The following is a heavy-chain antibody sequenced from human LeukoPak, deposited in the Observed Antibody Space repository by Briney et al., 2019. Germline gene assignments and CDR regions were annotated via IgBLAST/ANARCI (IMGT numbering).Heavy chain of an antibody. CDR1: GFTFSSYG. CDR3: ATDQGWAFWSGYDAPAGYFDY. J-gene: IGHJ4*02. Sequence: GRSLRLSCAASGFTFSSYGMHWVRQAPGKGLEWVAVISSNGSNKYYADSVKGRFTISRDNSKNTLYLQMNSLRAEDTAVYYCATDQGWAFWSGYDAPAGYFDYWGQGTLVTVSS. V-gene: IGHV3-30*03. D-gene: IGHD3-3*01. CDR2: ISSNGSNK.